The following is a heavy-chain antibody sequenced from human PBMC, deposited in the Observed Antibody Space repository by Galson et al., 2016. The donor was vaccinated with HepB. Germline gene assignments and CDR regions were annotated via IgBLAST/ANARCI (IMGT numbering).Heavy chain of an antibody. D-gene: IGHD1-1*01. J-gene: IGHJ5*02. CDR1: GFMFDDYA. Sequence: SLRLSCAASGFMFDDYAMNWVRQAPGKGLEWVAGINWDGNFVAYADSVKGRFTISRDNAKNSLYLQMNSLKSEETAFYSCAKAGTYNCTWGSFGSWFYPWSQGTLVTVSS. V-gene: IGHV3-9*01. CDR2: INWDGNFV. CDR3: AKAGTYNCTWGSFGSWFYP.